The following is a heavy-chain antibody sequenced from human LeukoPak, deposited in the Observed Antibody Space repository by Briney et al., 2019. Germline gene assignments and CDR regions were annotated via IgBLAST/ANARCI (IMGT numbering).Heavy chain of an antibody. Sequence: GGSLRLSCTVSGFTVSSNSMSWVRQAPGKGLEWVSSISSSSSYIYYADSVKGRFTISRDNAKNSLYLQMNSLRAEDTAVYYYARDGYNYRIDAFDIWGQGTMVTVSS. CDR2: ISSSSSYI. D-gene: IGHD5-24*01. CDR1: GFTVSSNS. V-gene: IGHV3-21*01. J-gene: IGHJ3*02. CDR3: ARDGYNYRIDAFDI.